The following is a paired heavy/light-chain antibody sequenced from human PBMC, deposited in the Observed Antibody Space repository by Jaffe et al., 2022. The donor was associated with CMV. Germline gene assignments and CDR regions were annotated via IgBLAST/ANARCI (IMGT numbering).Light chain of an antibody. CDR3: LLYYGGWV. Sequence: QTVVTQEPSLTVSPGGTVTLTCASNTGAVTSGYYPNWFQQKPGQAPRALIYSTSNKHSWTPARFSGSLLGGKAALTLSGVQPEDEADYYCLLYYGGWVFGGGTKLTVL. CDR2: STS. V-gene: IGLV7-43*01. J-gene: IGLJ3*02. CDR1: TGAVTSGYY.
Heavy chain of an antibody. CDR2: IYYTGST. J-gene: IGHJ4*02. Sequence: QVQLQESGPGLVKPSETLSLTCTVSGGSFSTYYWSWIRQPPGKGLEWIGYIYYTGSTNYNPSLKSRVTISVDTSKNQFSLKLTSVTAADTAVYYCARSLLKMATSPPDYWGQGTLVTVSS. CDR3: ARSLLKMATSPPDY. V-gene: IGHV4-59*08. CDR1: GGSFSTYY. D-gene: IGHD5-12*01.